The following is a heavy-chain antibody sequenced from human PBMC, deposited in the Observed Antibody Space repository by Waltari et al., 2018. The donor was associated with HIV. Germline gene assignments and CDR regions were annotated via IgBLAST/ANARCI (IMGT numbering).Heavy chain of an antibody. CDR1: GYTFTGYY. D-gene: IGHD3-22*01. J-gene: IGHJ4*02. CDR2: INPNSGGT. V-gene: IGHV1-2*02. CDR3: ARDRDDSSGYYPLGY. Sequence: QVQLVQSGAEVKKPGASVKVSCKASGYTFTGYYMHWVRQAPGQGLEWMGWINPNSGGTNYAQKFQGMITMTRDTSISTAYMELSRLRSDDTAVYYCARDRDDSSGYYPLGYWGQGTLVTVSS.